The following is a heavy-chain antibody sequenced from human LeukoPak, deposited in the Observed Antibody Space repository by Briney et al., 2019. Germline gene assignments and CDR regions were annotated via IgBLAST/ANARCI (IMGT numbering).Heavy chain of an antibody. CDR1: GYTFTSYD. CDR3: ARDLGWDYDILTGYYNGRTFDY. J-gene: IGHJ4*02. CDR2: INTNTGNP. D-gene: IGHD3-9*01. Sequence: ASVKVSCKASGYTFTSYDINWVRQATGQGLEWMGWINTNTGNPTYAQGFTGRFVFSLDTSVSTAYLQISSLKAEDTAVYYCARDLGWDYDILTGYYNGRTFDYWGQGTLVTVSS. V-gene: IGHV7-4-1*02.